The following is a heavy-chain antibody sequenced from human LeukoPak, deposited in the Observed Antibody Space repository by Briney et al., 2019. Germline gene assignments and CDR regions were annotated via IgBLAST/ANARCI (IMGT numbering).Heavy chain of an antibody. J-gene: IGHJ6*02. V-gene: IGHV3-23*01. CDR3: AKADRKLEKYSFYYGMDV. Sequence: GGSLRLSCAASGFTFSSYAMRWVRQAPGKGLVWVSAINCSGGSTYYADSVKGRFTISRDNSKNTLYLQMNSLRAEDTAVYYCAKADRKLEKYSFYYGMDVWGQGTTVTVSS. CDR2: INCSGGST. CDR1: GFTFSSYA. D-gene: IGHD1-14*01.